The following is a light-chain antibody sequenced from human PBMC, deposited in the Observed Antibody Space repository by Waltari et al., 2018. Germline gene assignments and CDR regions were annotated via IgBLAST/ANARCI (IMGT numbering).Light chain of an antibody. Sequence: QSTLTQPASVSASPGQSFTISCPGTSSDVGSYNLFSWYQQHPGKAPKLMIDEVSKRRSGVSNRVSGSKSGNTASLTISGLQAEDEADYYCCSYAGSSTVVFGGGTKLTVL. V-gene: IGLV2-23*02. CDR2: EVS. J-gene: IGLJ2*01. CDR3: CSYAGSSTVV. CDR1: SSDVGSYNL.